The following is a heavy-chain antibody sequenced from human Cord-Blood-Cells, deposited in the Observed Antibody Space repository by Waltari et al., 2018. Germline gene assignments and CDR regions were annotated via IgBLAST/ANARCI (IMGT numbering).Heavy chain of an antibody. Sequence: QVQLQESEPGLVKPSETLSLTCNVSGGSVSRGSSYWSWIRQPPGKGLAWIGYIYYSGSTNYHPSLKSRVTISVDTSKNQFSLKLSSVTAADTAVYYCARRDYGDYCDYWGQGTLVTVSS. V-gene: IGHV4-61*01. D-gene: IGHD4-17*01. CDR2: IYYSGST. CDR3: ARRDYGDYCDY. J-gene: IGHJ4*02. CDR1: GGSVSRGSSY.